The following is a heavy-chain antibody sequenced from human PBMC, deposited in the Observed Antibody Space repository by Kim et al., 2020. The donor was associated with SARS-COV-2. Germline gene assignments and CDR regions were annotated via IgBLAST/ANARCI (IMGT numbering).Heavy chain of an antibody. CDR2: IYYSGST. Sequence: SETPSLTCTVSGGSVSSGSYYWSWIRQPPGKGLEWIGYIYYSGSTNYNPSLKSRVTISVDTSKNQFSLKLSSVTAADTAVYYCARGMAPYSSGVWFDPWGQGTLVTVSS. CDR1: GGSVSSGSYY. D-gene: IGHD6-19*01. J-gene: IGHJ5*02. V-gene: IGHV4-61*01. CDR3: ARGMAPYSSGVWFDP.